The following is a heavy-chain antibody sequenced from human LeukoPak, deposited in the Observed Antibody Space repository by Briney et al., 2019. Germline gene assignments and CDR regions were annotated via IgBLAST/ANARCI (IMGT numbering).Heavy chain of an antibody. CDR2: FDPEDGET. D-gene: IGHD6-6*01. Sequence: ASVKVSCKVSGYTLTELSMHWVRQAPGKGLEWMGGFDPEDGETIYAQKFQGRVTMTEDTSTDTAYMELSSLRSEDTAVYYCATDFMPLAALPNFDYWGQGTLVTVSS. CDR3: ATDFMPLAALPNFDY. V-gene: IGHV1-24*01. CDR1: GYTLTELS. J-gene: IGHJ4*02.